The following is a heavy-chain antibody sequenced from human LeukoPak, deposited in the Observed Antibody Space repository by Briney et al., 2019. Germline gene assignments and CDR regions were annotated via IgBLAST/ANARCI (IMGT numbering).Heavy chain of an antibody. CDR1: GGSFSGYY. CDR3: ARGDYGDYEGDRFHP. V-gene: IGHV4-34*01. Sequence: SETLSLTCVVSGGSFSGYYWSWIRQPPGKGLEWIAEINHSGSTNYNPSLQSRVTISVNTSKAQVSLKLNSMTAADTAVYFCARGDYGDYEGDRFHPWGQGTLVTVSS. D-gene: IGHD4-17*01. CDR2: INHSGST. J-gene: IGHJ5*02.